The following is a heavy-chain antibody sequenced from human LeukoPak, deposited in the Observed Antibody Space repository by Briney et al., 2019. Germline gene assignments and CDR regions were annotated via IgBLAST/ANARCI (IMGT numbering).Heavy chain of an antibody. Sequence: ASVKVSCKASGYTFTSYGIRWVRQAPGQGLEWMGWISAYNGNTNYAQKLQGRVTMTTDTSTSTAYMELRSLRSDDTAVYYCARGCSGGSCHMKVEFDPWGQGTLVTVSS. CDR1: GYTFTSYG. J-gene: IGHJ5*02. CDR2: ISAYNGNT. CDR3: ARGCSGGSCHMKVEFDP. D-gene: IGHD2-15*01. V-gene: IGHV1-18*04.